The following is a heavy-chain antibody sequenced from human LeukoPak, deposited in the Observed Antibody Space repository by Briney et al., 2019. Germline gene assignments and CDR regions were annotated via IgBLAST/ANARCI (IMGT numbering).Heavy chain of an antibody. D-gene: IGHD3-22*01. V-gene: IGHV4-59*01. CDR3: ARDRDSVYYDSSGYYYDYYYGMDV. CDR2: IYYSGST. CDR1: GGSLSSYY. Sequence: PSETLSLTCTVSGGSLSSYYWSWIRQPPGKGLEWIGYIYYSGSTNYNPSLKSRVTISVDTSKNQFSLKLSSVTAADTAVYYCARDRDSVYYDSSGYYYDYYYGMDVWGQGTTVTVSS. J-gene: IGHJ6*02.